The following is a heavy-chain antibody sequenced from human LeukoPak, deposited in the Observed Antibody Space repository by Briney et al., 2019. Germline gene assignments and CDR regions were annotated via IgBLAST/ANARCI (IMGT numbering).Heavy chain of an antibody. J-gene: IGHJ6*02. D-gene: IGHD3-10*01. CDR2: ISYDGSNK. V-gene: IGHV3-30*18. Sequence: GGSLRLSCAASGFTFSSYWMHWVRQAPGKGLEWVAVISYDGSNKYYADSVKGRFTISRDNSKNTLYLQMNSLRAEDTAVYYCAKKSYYGSGSYYLHYGMDVWGQGTTVTVSS. CDR3: AKKSYYGSGSYYLHYGMDV. CDR1: GFTFSSYW.